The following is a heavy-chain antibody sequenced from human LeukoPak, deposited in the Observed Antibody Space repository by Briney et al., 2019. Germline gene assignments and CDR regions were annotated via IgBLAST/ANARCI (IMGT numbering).Heavy chain of an antibody. Sequence: GGSLRLSCAASGFTFSSYSMHWVRQAPGKGLEWVSYISSSSSTIYYADSVKGRFTISRDNAKNSLYLQMNSLRAEDAAVYYCARVSTVTTDLWWGEGNLVTVSS. CDR2: ISSSSSTI. D-gene: IGHD4-17*01. CDR1: GFTFSSYS. J-gene: IGHJ4*02. CDR3: ARVSTVTTDLW. V-gene: IGHV3-48*01.